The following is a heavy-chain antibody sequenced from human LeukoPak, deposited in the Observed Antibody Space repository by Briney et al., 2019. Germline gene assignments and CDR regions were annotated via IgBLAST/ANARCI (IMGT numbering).Heavy chain of an antibody. CDR3: ARVTDYYDSSGYSSDY. V-gene: IGHV1-2*02. J-gene: IGHJ4*02. Sequence: ASVKVSCKASGYTFTGYHMHWVRQAPGQGLEWMGWINPNSGGTNYAQKFQGRVTMTRDTSISTAYMELSRLRSDDTAVYYCARVTDYYDSSGYSSDYWGQGTLVTVSS. CDR2: INPNSGGT. D-gene: IGHD3-22*01. CDR1: GYTFTGYH.